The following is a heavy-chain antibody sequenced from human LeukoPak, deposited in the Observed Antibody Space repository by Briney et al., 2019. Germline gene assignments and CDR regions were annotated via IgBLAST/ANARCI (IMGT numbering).Heavy chain of an antibody. V-gene: IGHV3-23*01. CDR2: IGGSGGNI. D-gene: IGHD5-24*01. Sequence: GGSLRLSCEVSGFTFSSYAMSWVRQAPGKGLEWVSVIGGSGGNIHYADSVKGRFTISRDNSKNTVYLQMNSLRAEDTAVYYCARDWVYKIDYWGRGTLVTVSS. J-gene: IGHJ4*02. CDR1: GFTFSSYA. CDR3: ARDWVYKIDY.